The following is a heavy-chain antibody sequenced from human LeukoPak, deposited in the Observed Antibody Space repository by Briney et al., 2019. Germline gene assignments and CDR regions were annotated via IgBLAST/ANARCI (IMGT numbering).Heavy chain of an antibody. CDR2: IYYSGST. V-gene: IGHV4-31*11. CDR3: ARFDYGSGNYFRYFDY. CDR1: GGSISSGSYY. D-gene: IGHD3-10*01. J-gene: IGHJ4*02. Sequence: SQTLSLTCAVSGGSISSGSYYWSWIRQQPGKGLEWIGYIYYSGSTFYNPSLKSRVTISVGTSKNQFSLKLTSVTAADTAVYYCARFDYGSGNYFRYFDYWGQGTLVTVSS.